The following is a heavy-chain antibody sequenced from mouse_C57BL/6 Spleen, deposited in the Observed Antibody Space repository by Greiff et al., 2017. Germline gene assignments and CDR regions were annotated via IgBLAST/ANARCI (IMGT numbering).Heavy chain of an antibody. Sequence: DVHLVESGGGLVKPGGSLKLSCAASGFTFSDYGMHWVRQAPEKGLEWVAYISSGSSTIYYADTVKGRFTISRDNAKNTLFLQMTSLRSEDTAMYYCARHDYDEGFAYWGQGTLVTVSA. CDR2: ISSGSSTI. V-gene: IGHV5-17*01. J-gene: IGHJ3*01. CDR1: GFTFSDYG. D-gene: IGHD2-4*01. CDR3: ARHDYDEGFAY.